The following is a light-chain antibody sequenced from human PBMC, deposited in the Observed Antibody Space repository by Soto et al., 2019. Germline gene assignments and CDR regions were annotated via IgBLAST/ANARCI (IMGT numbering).Light chain of an antibody. CDR2: AAS. V-gene: IGKV1-39*01. J-gene: IGKJ5*01. CDR1: QSISFY. Sequence: SHMTLSPSSLSASVGYRVTITCRASQSISFYLNWYEQKKGKAHKVLIYAASNLQSGVPSRFSGSGYGTEFNLTISSLQTEDFATYYCQQSYSIPITFGQGTGLEI. CDR3: QQSYSIPIT.